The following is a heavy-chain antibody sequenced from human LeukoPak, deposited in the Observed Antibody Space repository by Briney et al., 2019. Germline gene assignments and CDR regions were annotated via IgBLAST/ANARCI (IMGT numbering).Heavy chain of an antibody. D-gene: IGHD3-10*01. J-gene: IGHJ4*02. CDR2: IYHSGST. V-gene: IGHV4-30-2*01. CDR3: ARGSGSYYIQPFDY. Sequence: SETLSLTCAVSGGSISSGGYSWSWIRQPPGKGLERIGYIYHSGSTYYNPSLKSRVTISVDRSKNQFSLKLSSVTAADTAVYYCARGSGSYYIQPFDYWGQGTLVTVSS. CDR1: GGSISSGGYS.